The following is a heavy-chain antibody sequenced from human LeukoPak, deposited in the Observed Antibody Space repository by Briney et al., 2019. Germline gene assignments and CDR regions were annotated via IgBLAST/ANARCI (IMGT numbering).Heavy chain of an antibody. CDR1: GHSFTSTG. Sequence: ASVKVSCKASGHSFTSTGISWVRQAPGQGLEWMGWISPYNGDTNHAENLQDRVTMTRDTSISTAYMELSRLRSDDTAVYYCARLDYYDSNDHWGQGTLVTVSS. V-gene: IGHV1-18*01. CDR3: ARLDYYDSNDH. D-gene: IGHD3-22*01. J-gene: IGHJ5*02. CDR2: ISPYNGDT.